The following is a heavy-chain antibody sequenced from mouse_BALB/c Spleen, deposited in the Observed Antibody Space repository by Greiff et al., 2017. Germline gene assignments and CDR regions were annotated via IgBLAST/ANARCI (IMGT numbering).Heavy chain of an antibody. Sequence: VQLQQSGPELVKPGASVRISCKASGYTFTSYYIHWVKQRPGQGLEWIGWIYPGNVNTKYNEKFKGKATLTADKSSSTAYMQLSSLTSEDSAVYFCARRTGNFDYWGQGTTLTVSS. D-gene: IGHD4-1*01. J-gene: IGHJ2*01. CDR3: ARRTGNFDY. CDR2: IYPGNVNT. CDR1: GYTFTSYY. V-gene: IGHV1S56*01.